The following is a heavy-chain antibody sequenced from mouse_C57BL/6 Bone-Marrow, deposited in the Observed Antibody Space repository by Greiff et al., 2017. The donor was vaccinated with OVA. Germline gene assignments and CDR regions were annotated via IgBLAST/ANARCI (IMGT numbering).Heavy chain of an antibody. J-gene: IGHJ2*01. CDR2: INPYNGGT. Sequence: EVQLQQSGPVLVKPGASVKMSCKASGYTFTDYYMNWVKQSHGKSLEWIGVINPYNGGTSYNQKFKGKATLTVAKSASTAYMELNSLTSEDSAVYYCAEGRLRNFDYWGQGTTLTVSS. V-gene: IGHV1-19*01. CDR1: GYTFTDYY. D-gene: IGHD2-4*01. CDR3: AEGRLRNFDY.